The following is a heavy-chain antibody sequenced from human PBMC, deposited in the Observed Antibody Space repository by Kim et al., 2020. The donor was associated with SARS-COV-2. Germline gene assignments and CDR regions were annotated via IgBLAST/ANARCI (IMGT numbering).Heavy chain of an antibody. Sequence: ASVKVSCKASGYTFTGYYMHWVRQAPGQGLEWMGRINPNSGGTNYAQKFQGRVTMTRDTSISTAYMELSRLRSDDTAVYYCARETYDSSGYSFDYWGQGTLVTVSS. D-gene: IGHD3-22*01. CDR2: INPNSGGT. J-gene: IGHJ4*02. V-gene: IGHV1-2*06. CDR1: GYTFTGYY. CDR3: ARETYDSSGYSFDY.